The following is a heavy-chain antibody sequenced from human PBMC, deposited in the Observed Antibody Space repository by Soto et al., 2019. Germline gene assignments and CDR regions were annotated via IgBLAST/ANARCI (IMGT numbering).Heavy chain of an antibody. CDR2: ISGSGGST. Sequence: GGSLRLSCAASGFTFSSYAMSWVRQAPGKGLEWVSAISGSGGSTYYADSVKGRFTISRDNSKNTLYLQMNSLIAEDTAVYYCAKNWWWELPAAAAFDIWGQGTMVTVSS. V-gene: IGHV3-23*01. CDR3: AKNWWWELPAAAAFDI. J-gene: IGHJ3*02. CDR1: GFTFSSYA. D-gene: IGHD1-26*01.